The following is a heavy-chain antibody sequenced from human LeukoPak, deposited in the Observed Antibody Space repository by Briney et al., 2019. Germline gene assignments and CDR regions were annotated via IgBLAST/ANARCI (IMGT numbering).Heavy chain of an antibody. CDR2: MNPYSGNT. V-gene: IGHV1-8*03. CDR3: ARGPTYYDFWSGYYP. J-gene: IGHJ5*02. CDR1: GYTFTSYK. Sequence: ASVKVSCKASGYTFTSYKINWVRQATGQGLEWMGWMNPYSGNTGYAQRFQGRVTITRNTSISTAYMELSSLTPQDTAVYYCARGPTYYDFWSGYYPWGQGTLVTVSS. D-gene: IGHD3-3*01.